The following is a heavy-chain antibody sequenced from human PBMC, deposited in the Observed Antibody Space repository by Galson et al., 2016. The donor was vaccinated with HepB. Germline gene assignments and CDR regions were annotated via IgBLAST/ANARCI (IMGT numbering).Heavy chain of an antibody. CDR3: ARSLKGPYDFWGAIYNYSSIDV. Sequence: QSGAEVKKPGESLKISCKGSGYSFDSYWIGWVRQMPGKGLEWMGIIYPGDFDTRYSPSFQDQVTISVDKSISTAYLQWSSLTAWDTAMYYCARSLKGPYDFWGAIYNYSSIDVGGQGTTVIVS. CDR1: GYSFDSYW. J-gene: IGHJ6*02. CDR2: IYPGDFDT. D-gene: IGHD3-3*01. V-gene: IGHV5-51*01.